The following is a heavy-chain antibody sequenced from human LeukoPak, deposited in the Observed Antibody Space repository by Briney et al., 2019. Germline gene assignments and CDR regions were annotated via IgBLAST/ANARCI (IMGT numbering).Heavy chain of an antibody. CDR1: GFTFSNYA. CDR2: ISGNGGGT. CDR3: AKGTKVIVVDNYFDY. D-gene: IGHD3-22*01. J-gene: IGHJ4*02. V-gene: IGHV3-23*01. Sequence: GGSLRLSCAASGFTFSNYAMSWVRQAPGKELEWVSAISGNGGGTYYADSVKVRFTISRDNSKNTLYLQMKSLRAEDTAVYYCAKGTKVIVVDNYFDYWGQGTLVTVSS.